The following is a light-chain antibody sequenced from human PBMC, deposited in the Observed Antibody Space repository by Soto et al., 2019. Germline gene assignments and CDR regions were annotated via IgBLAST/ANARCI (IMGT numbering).Light chain of an antibody. CDR1: QSVRSSY. J-gene: IGKJ1*01. Sequence: EIVLTQSPGTLSLSPGERATLSCRASQSVRSSYLAWYQQKLGQAPRLLIYGVSNRATGIPDRFSGSGSGKNLTLNISRMESEDLAVYYCPQYGPSPRTFGQGTKVEIK. V-gene: IGKV3-20*01. CDR3: PQYGPSPRT. CDR2: GVS.